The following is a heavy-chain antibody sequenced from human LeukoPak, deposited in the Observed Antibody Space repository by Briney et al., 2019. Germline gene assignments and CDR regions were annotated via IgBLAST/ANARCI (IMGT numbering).Heavy chain of an antibody. CDR2: ISWNSGSI. Sequence: GGSLRLSCAASGFTFDDYAMHWVRQAPGKGLEWVSGISWNSGSIGYADSVKGRFTISRDNAKNSLYLQMNSLRAEDTALYYCAKDASGSYRLSEPYYFDYWGQGTLVTVSS. J-gene: IGHJ4*02. CDR1: GFTFDDYA. V-gene: IGHV3-9*01. CDR3: AKDASGSYRLSEPYYFDY. D-gene: IGHD1-26*01.